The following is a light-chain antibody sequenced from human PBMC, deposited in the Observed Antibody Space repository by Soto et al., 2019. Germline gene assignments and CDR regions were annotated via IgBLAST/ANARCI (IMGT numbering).Light chain of an antibody. CDR1: QSVSSF. CDR3: QQRRDWPVT. J-gene: IGKJ2*01. CDR2: DAS. V-gene: IGKV3-11*01. Sequence: EIVLTQSPATLSLSPGERVTLSCRASQSVSSFLAWYQQKPGQAPRLLIYDASNRATGVPARFSGSGSGTDFTLTISSLEPEDFAVYFCQQRRDWPVTFGQGTKLDIK.